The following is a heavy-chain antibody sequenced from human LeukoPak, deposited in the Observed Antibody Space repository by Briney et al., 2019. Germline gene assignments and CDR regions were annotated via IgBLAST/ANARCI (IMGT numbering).Heavy chain of an antibody. D-gene: IGHD3-3*01. CDR1: GGSISSGGHH. CDR2: INYSGST. V-gene: IGHV4-31*03. Sequence: SQTLSLTCTVSGGSISSGGHHWSWIRQHPGKGLEWIGYINYSGSTYYNPSLKSRVTISVDTSQNQFSLKLSSVTAADTAVYYCARDEAIFGAGYYYGMGVWGQGTTVTVSS. CDR3: ARDEAIFGAGYYYGMGV. J-gene: IGHJ6*02.